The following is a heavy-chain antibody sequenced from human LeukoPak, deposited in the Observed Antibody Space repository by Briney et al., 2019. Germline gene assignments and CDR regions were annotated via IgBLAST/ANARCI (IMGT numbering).Heavy chain of an antibody. V-gene: IGHV1-8*01. D-gene: IGHD6-13*01. J-gene: IGHJ5*02. CDR2: MNPNSGNT. CDR1: GYTFTSYD. Sequence: ASVKVSCKASGYTFTSYDINWVRQATGQGLEWMGWMNPNSGNTGYAQNFQGRVTMTRNTSMSTAYMELSSLRSEDTAVYYCARDAPGEAAAGRYWFDPWGQGTLVTVSS. CDR3: ARDAPGEAAAGRYWFDP.